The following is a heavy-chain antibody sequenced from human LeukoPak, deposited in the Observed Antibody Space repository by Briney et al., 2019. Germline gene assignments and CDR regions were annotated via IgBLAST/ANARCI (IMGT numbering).Heavy chain of an antibody. V-gene: IGHV3-15*01. CDR2: IRGKTDGGTA. Sequence: GGSLRLSCAASGFTFSKAWMSWVRQAPGKGLEWVGRIRGKTDGGTADYAAPVKGRFTISRDDSKNTLYLEMNSLQSEDTAVYYCTTVGPPRNWGQGTLVTVSS. CDR1: GFTFSKAW. CDR3: TTVGPPRN. J-gene: IGHJ4*02.